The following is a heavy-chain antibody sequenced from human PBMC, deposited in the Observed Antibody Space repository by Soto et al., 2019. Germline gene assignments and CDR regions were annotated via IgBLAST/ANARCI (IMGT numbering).Heavy chain of an antibody. Sequence: SETLSLTCTVSGDSISSYYWSWIRQPPGKGLEWIGYIYYSGSTNYNPSLKSRVTISVDTPKNQFYLMLTSVTAADTAVYYCARLECVGYSCKCYLDLFATSGQCTRVLVSA. J-gene: IGHJ5*01. CDR2: IYYSGST. D-gene: IGHD5-12*01. CDR1: GDSISSYY. CDR3: ARLECVGYSCKCYLDLFAT. V-gene: IGHV4-59*01.